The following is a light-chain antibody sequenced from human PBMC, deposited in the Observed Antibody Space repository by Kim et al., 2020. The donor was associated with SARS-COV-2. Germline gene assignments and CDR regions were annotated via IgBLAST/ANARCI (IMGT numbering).Light chain of an antibody. V-gene: IGLV3-21*04. J-gene: IGLJ2*01. CDR1: NIGSKS. CDR2: YDS. CDR3: QVWDSSSDPPEV. Sequence: SYELTQPPSVSVAPGKTARITCGGNNIGSKSVHWYQQKPGQAPVLVIYYDSDRPSGIPERFSGSNSGNTATLTISRVEAGDEADYYCQVWDSSSDPPEVFGGGTQLTVL.